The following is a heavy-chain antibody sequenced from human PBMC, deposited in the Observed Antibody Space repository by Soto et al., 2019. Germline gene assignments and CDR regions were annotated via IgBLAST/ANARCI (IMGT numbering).Heavy chain of an antibody. CDR2: INHSGST. Sequence: QVQLQQWGAGLLKPSETLSLTCAVYGGSFSGYYWSWIRQPPGKGLEWIGKINHSGSTNYNPSLKSRVTISVDTSKNQFSLKLSSVTAADTAVYYCARGLAASFDYWGQGTLVTVSS. J-gene: IGHJ4*02. CDR3: ARGLAASFDY. V-gene: IGHV4-34*01. D-gene: IGHD2-15*01. CDR1: GGSFSGYY.